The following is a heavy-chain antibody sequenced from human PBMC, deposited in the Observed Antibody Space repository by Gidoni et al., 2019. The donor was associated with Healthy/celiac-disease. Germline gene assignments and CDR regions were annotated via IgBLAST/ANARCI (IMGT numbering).Heavy chain of an antibody. CDR3: ARKISVWYLHAHDAFDI. CDR1: GSSISIYS. D-gene: IGHD2-15*01. J-gene: IGHJ3*02. Sequence: QVQLQESGPGLVKPSETLSPTCTVSGSSISIYSWSWIRQPPGKGLEWIGYIYYSGSTNYNPSLRRRVTISVDTSKNQFSLKLSSVTAADTAVYYWARKISVWYLHAHDAFDIWGQGTMVTVSS. V-gene: IGHV4-59*01. CDR2: IYYSGST.